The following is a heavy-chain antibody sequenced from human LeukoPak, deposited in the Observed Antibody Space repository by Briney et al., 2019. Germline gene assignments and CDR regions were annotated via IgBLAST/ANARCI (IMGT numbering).Heavy chain of an antibody. CDR1: DGSFSVYN. Sequence: SETLSLTCGVYDGSFSVYNWTWIRQPPGKGLEWIGEINHRGSTDYNPSLKSRVTISVDTSKNQFSLKLNSVTAADTAVYFCARRTYSASYWKHFDYWGQGTLVTVSS. CDR3: ARRTYSASYWKHFDY. V-gene: IGHV4-34*01. CDR2: INHRGST. D-gene: IGHD1-26*01. J-gene: IGHJ4*02.